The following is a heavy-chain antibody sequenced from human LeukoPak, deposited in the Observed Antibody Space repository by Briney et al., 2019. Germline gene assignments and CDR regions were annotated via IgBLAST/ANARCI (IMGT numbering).Heavy chain of an antibody. CDR1: GGSFTDYF. J-gene: IGHJ5*02. D-gene: IGHD2-2*01. CDR2: INDYTGNT. CDR3: ARGVRDVVVPAAKYNWFDP. V-gene: IGHV4-34*01. Sequence: PSETLSLTCDVFGGSFTDYFWTWIRQSPGKGLEWIGEINDYTGNTNYNPSLKSRVTISVDTSKNQFSLKLSSVTAADTAVYYCARGVRDVVVPAAKYNWFDPWGQGTLVTVSS.